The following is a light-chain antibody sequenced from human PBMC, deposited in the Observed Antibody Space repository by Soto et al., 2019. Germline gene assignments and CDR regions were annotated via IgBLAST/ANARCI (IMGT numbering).Light chain of an antibody. CDR1: QSVSSNY. J-gene: IGKJ1*01. CDR3: QHYDHWPLT. V-gene: IGKV3-20*01. Sequence: EIVLTQSPGTLSLSPGERATLSCRASQSVSSNYLAWYQQRPGQAPRLLIYEASSRATGIPDRFSGSGSRTDFTLTISRLEPEDFAVYYCQHYDHWPLTFGQGTRVEVK. CDR2: EAS.